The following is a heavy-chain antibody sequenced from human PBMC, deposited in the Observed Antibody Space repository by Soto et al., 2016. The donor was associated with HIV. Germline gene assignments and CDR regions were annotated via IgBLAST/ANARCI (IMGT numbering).Heavy chain of an antibody. D-gene: IGHD2-21*02. V-gene: IGHV3-23*01. CDR1: GFTFSSYA. J-gene: IGHJ4*02. CDR2: ISGSGGST. CDR3: AEGMGFIVVVTAPEN. Sequence: EVQLLESGGGLVQPGGSLRLSCAASGFTFSSYAMSWVRQAPGKGLEWVSAISGSGGSTYYADSVKGRFTISRDNSKNTLYLQMNSLRAEGTAVYYCAEGMGFIVVVTAPENWGQGTLVTVSS.